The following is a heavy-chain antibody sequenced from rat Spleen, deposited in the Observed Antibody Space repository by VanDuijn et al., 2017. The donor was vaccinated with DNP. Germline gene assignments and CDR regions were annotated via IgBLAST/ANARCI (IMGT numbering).Heavy chain of an antibody. CDR1: GFIFSDYY. J-gene: IGHJ2*01. V-gene: IGHV5-22*01. D-gene: IGHD1-4*01. CDR3: ARHVLPLRVWDY. CDR2: IRYDGGST. Sequence: EVQLVESGGDSVQPGRSLKLSCAASGFIFSDYYMAWVRQAPTKGLEWVAYIRYDGGSTNYGDSVKGRFTISRDNAKTTLYLQMNSLRSEDMATYYCARHVLPLRVWDYWGQGVMVTVSS.